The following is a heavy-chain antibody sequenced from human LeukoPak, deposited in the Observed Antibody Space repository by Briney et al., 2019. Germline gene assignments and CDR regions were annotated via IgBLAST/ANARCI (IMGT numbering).Heavy chain of an antibody. CDR3: TTEDIVATVAPGY. V-gene: IGHV3-30-3*01. Sequence: AGGSLRLSCAASGFTFSSYAMHWVRQAPGKGLEWVAVISYDGSNKYYADSVKGRFTISRDNPKNTLYLQMNSLRAEDTAVYYCTTEDIVATVAPGYWGQGTLVTVSS. CDR1: GFTFSSYA. D-gene: IGHD5-12*01. J-gene: IGHJ4*02. CDR2: ISYDGSNK.